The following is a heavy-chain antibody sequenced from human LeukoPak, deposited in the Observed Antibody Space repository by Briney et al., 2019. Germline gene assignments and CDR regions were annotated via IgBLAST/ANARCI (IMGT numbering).Heavy chain of an antibody. J-gene: IGHJ4*02. CDR1: GASISGSGYY. V-gene: IGHV4-39*01. D-gene: IGHD1-26*01. CDR2: IYSSGST. CDR3: VKSGGYGLIDY. Sequence: SETLPLTCAVSGASISGSGYYWGWIRQPPGKGLEWIGNIYSSGSTYYNASLQSRVTISIDTSKNQFSLRLSSVTAADTAMYYCVKSGGYGLIDYWGQGTRVTVSS.